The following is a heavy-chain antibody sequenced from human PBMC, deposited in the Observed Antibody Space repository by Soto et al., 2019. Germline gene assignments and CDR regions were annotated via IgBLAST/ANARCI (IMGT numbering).Heavy chain of an antibody. V-gene: IGHV6-1*01. CDR2: TYYRSKWYN. CDR1: GNGVFSICVA. Sequence: HSLSLTCGISGNGVFSICVAAKWIKQTPSRGLEWLGRTYYRSKWYNDYAVSVKSRITINPDTSKNQFSLQLNSVTPEDTAVYYCARGIGGSGSYVFDYWGQGTLVTSPQ. D-gene: IGHD3-10*01. J-gene: IGHJ4*02. CDR3: ARGIGGSGSYVFDY.